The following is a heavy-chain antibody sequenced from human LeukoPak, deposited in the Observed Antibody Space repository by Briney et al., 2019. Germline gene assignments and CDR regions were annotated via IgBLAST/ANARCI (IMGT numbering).Heavy chain of an antibody. Sequence: PGGSLRLSCAASGFTFSSYWMHWVRQAPGKGLVWVSRINSGGSSTSYADSVKGRFTISRENAKNTLYLQMNSLRAEDTAVYYCARFGDYYDFWSGYYYYFDYWGQGTLVTVSS. CDR2: INSGGSST. V-gene: IGHV3-74*01. D-gene: IGHD3-3*01. J-gene: IGHJ4*02. CDR3: ARFGDYYDFWSGYYYYFDY. CDR1: GFTFSSYW.